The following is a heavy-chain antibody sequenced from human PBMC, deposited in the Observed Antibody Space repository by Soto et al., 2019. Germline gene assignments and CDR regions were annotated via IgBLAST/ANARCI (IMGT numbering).Heavy chain of an antibody. V-gene: IGHV4-39*01. D-gene: IGHD3-9*01. CDR2: IYYRGNA. J-gene: IGHJ4*02. Sequence: QLQLQESGPGLVKPSETLSLTRSVSDDSINSDKYYWSWIRQPPEKGLEWIGSIYYRGNAYYNPSLQTRVTISLDKSRSQFSLKLNSVTAADSAVYFCARLEGLATISYYFDFWGPGALVTVSS. CDR1: DDSINSDKYY. CDR3: ARLEGLATISYYFDF.